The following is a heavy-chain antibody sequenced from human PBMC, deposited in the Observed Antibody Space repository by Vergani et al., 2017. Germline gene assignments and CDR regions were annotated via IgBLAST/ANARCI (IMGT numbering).Heavy chain of an antibody. J-gene: IGHJ6*03. D-gene: IGHD6-6*01. Sequence: EVQLLESGGGLVQPGGSLRLSCAASGFTFSSYAMSWVRQAPGKGLEWVSAISGSGGSTYYADSVKGRFTISRDNSKNTLYLQMNSLRAEDTAVYYCAKDITLGEQLAIYFMDVWGKGTTVVVSS. CDR2: ISGSGGST. CDR3: AKDITLGEQLAIYFMDV. V-gene: IGHV3-23*01. CDR1: GFTFSSYA.